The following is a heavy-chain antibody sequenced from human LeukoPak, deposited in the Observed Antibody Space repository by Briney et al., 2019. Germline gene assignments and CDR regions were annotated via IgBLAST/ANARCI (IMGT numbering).Heavy chain of an antibody. J-gene: IGHJ4*02. CDR1: GLTFSDYH. V-gene: IGHV3-11*01. D-gene: IGHD3-3*01. CDR2: ISDNGRTK. CDR3: ATVHFGYFTF. Sequence: TGGSLRLSCAASGLTFSDYHMSWIRQAPGKGLEWVSHISDNGRTKYYANSVQGRFTVSRDNAKNSLYLQMNSLRAEDTAVYYCATVHFGYFTFWGQGTLVPVSS.